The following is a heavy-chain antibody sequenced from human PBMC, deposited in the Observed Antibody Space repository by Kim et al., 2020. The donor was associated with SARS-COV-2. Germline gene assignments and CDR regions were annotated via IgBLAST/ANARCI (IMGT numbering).Heavy chain of an antibody. Sequence: TSTPSPKSRVTISVDTSKNQFSLKLSSVTAADTAVYYCARAVAGSWFDPWGQGTLVTVSS. CDR3: ARAVAGSWFDP. D-gene: IGHD6-19*01. J-gene: IGHJ5*02. V-gene: IGHV4-59*01.